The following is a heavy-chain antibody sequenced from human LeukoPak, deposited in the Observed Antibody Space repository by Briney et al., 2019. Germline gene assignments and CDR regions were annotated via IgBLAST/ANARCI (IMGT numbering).Heavy chain of an antibody. Sequence: GGSLRLSCAASGFTFDDYAMHWVRQAPGKGLEWVSGISWNSGSIGYADSVKGRFTISRDNAKNSLYLQMNSLRAEDTAVYYCARSTSPLSVSGAFDIWGQGTMVTVSS. CDR1: GFTFDDYA. V-gene: IGHV3-9*01. J-gene: IGHJ3*02. D-gene: IGHD3-10*01. CDR3: ARSTSPLSVSGAFDI. CDR2: ISWNSGSI.